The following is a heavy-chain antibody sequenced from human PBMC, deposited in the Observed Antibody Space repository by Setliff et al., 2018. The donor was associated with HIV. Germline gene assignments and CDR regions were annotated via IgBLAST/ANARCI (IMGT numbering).Heavy chain of an antibody. Sequence: SETLSLTCTVSGGSISSGSYYWNWIRQPAGKGLEWIGRIYTSGSTYYKPSLKSRVTISVDTSKNQFSLKLTSVTAADTAVYYCAREGYYYASSGYYPYYFDHWGQGILVTVSS. V-gene: IGHV4-61*02. D-gene: IGHD3-22*01. CDR2: IYTSGST. CDR1: GGSISSGSYY. CDR3: AREGYYYASSGYYPYYFDH. J-gene: IGHJ4*02.